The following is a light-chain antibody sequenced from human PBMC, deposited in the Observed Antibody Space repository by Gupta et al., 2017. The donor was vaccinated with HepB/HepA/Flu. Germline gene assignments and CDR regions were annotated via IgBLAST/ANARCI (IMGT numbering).Light chain of an antibody. CDR3: QVWDTTPDHHVV. CDR2: DDT. V-gene: IGLV3-21*03. Sequence: SVLTQTPSVSVAPGKTATIACGGKNIGFKRVHGYQQKPGQDPLLVLYDDTDRTSGIPERFSGSNSGDTATLSISRVEAGDEADYYCQVWDTTPDHHVVFGGGTKLSVL. CDR1: NIGFKR. J-gene: IGLJ2*01.